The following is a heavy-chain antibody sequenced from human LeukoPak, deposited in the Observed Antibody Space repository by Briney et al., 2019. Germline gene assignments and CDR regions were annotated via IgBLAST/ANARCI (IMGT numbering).Heavy chain of an antibody. D-gene: IGHD3-10*01. CDR2: ISYSGGNT. Sequence: PGGSLRLSCAASGFTFSSYDMNWVRQAPGKGLEWVSVISYSGGNTYYADSVKGRFTISRDNSKNTLYLQMNSLRAEDTAVYYCASGRMGAAIIRGVTLGYWGQGTLVTVSS. J-gene: IGHJ4*02. V-gene: IGHV3-23*01. CDR1: GFTFSSYD. CDR3: ASGRMGAAIIRGVTLGY.